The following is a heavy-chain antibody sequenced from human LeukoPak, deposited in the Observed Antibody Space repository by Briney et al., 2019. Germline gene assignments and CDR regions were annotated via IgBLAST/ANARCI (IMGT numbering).Heavy chain of an antibody. J-gene: IGHJ4*02. D-gene: IGHD6-13*01. CDR2: FDPEDGET. V-gene: IGHV1-24*01. Sequence: ASVKVSCKVSGYTLTELSMHWVRQAPGKGLEWMGGFDPEDGETIYAQKFQGRVTMTEDTSADTAYMELSSLRSEDTAVYYCATFPPLYSSSWYYFDYGGQGTLVTVSS. CDR1: GYTLTELS. CDR3: ATFPPLYSSSWYYFDY.